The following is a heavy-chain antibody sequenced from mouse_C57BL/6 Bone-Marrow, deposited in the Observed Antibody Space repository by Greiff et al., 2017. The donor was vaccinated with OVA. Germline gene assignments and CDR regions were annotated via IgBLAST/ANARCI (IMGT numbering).Heavy chain of an antibody. CDR3: ARRKPYYSNYYFDY. CDR1: GFTFSSYG. Sequence: DVKLVESGGDLVKPGGSLKLSCAASGFTFSSYGMSWVRQTPDKRLEWVATISSGGSYTYYPDSVKGRFTISRDNAKNTLYLQMSSLKSEDTAMYYCARRKPYYSNYYFDYWGQGTTLTVSS. D-gene: IGHD2-5*01. CDR2: ISSGGSYT. J-gene: IGHJ2*01. V-gene: IGHV5-6*02.